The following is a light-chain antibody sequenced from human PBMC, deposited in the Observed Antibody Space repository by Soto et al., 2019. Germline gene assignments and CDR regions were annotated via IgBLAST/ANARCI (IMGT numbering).Light chain of an antibody. Sequence: QSALTQPASVSGSPGQSITISCTGTSSDIGTYNLVSWYQHHQGKAPKLMIYEVNKRPSGVSDRFSGSKSGNTASLTISGLQAEDEADYYCCSYAGSSNLYVFGTGTKLTVL. CDR1: SSDIGTYNL. CDR3: CSYAGSSNLYV. CDR2: EVN. V-gene: IGLV2-23*02. J-gene: IGLJ1*01.